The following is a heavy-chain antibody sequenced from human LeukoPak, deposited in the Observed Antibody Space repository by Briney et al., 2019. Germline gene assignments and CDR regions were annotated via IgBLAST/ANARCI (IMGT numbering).Heavy chain of an antibody. J-gene: IGHJ4*02. Sequence: SETLSLTCTVSGGSIRTYYWSWIRQPPGKGLEWIGYIYYSGSTNYNPPLKSRVTISVDTSKNQFSLKLSSVTAADTAVYYCAREPRSSSDPYYFDFWGQGTLVTVSS. V-gene: IGHV4-59*01. CDR2: IYYSGST. D-gene: IGHD6-25*01. CDR3: AREPRSSSDPYYFDF. CDR1: GGSIRTYY.